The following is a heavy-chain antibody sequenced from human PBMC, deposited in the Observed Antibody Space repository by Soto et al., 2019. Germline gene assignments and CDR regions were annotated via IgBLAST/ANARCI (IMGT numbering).Heavy chain of an antibody. D-gene: IGHD4-4*01. J-gene: IGHJ4*02. Sequence: PGESEKSSCKDSGFRVGSSWSGWVRQMPRKGLEWMGVIYPGDSDTRYSPSFQGQVTISADKSISTAYLQWSSLKASDTAMYYCARGDYRVLEFWGQGTLVTVSS. CDR3: ARGDYRVLEF. CDR2: IYPGDSDT. V-gene: IGHV5-51*01. CDR1: GFRVGSSW.